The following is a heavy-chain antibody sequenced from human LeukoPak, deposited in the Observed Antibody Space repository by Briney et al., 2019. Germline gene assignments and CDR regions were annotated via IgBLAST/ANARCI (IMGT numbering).Heavy chain of an antibody. CDR1: GFTFSSYA. CDR2: ISNSGGST. CDR3: ARDKAVAGTRWFDP. J-gene: IGHJ5*02. V-gene: IGHV3-23*01. D-gene: IGHD6-19*01. Sequence: GGSLRLSCAASGFTFSSYAMSWVRQAPGKGLEWVSAISNSGGSTYYSDSGKGRFTISRDNSKNTLYLQMNSLRAEDTAVYYCARDKAVAGTRWFDPWGQGTLVTVSS.